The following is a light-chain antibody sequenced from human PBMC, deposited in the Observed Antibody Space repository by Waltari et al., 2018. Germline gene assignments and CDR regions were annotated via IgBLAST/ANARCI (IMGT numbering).Light chain of an antibody. V-gene: IGKV1-39*01. CDR2: AAS. J-gene: IGKJ4*01. CDR1: RSISNY. Sequence: DIQLIQSPSSLSAPVGDRVTITCRASRSISNYLHWYQQKPGKAPKLLVYAASSLQRGVPSRFSGSGSGTDFTLTITSLQREDFATYYCQQSFSDPPLTFGGGTKVEIK. CDR3: QQSFSDPPLT.